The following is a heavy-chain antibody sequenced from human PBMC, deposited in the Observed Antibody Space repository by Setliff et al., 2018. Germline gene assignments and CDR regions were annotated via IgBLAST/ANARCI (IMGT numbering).Heavy chain of an antibody. D-gene: IGHD4-17*01. Sequence: GGSLRLSCAASGFTFSSYWMHWVRQDPGKGLVWVSRVNDDGSSAMYADSVKGRFTMSRDNAKNTLYLQMNSLRAEDTAVYYCAKDNVLRAVTTTNDFDYWAHGTLVTVSS. J-gene: IGHJ4*01. CDR1: GFTFSSYW. CDR3: AKDNVLRAVTTTNDFDY. CDR2: VNDDGSSA. V-gene: IGHV3-74*03.